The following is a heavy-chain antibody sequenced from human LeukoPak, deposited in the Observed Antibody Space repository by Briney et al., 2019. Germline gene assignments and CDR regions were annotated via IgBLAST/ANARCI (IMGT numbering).Heavy chain of an antibody. CDR2: IYSGGST. CDR1: GFTVSSNY. D-gene: IGHD3-22*01. Sequence: GGSLRLSCAASGFTVSSNYMSWARQAPGKGLEWVSVIYSGGSTYYAGSVKGRFTIFRHNSKNTLYLQMNSPRAEDTAVYYCARWGYYDSSGYLRGFDAFDIWGQGTMVTVSS. J-gene: IGHJ3*02. CDR3: ARWGYYDSSGYLRGFDAFDI. V-gene: IGHV3-53*04.